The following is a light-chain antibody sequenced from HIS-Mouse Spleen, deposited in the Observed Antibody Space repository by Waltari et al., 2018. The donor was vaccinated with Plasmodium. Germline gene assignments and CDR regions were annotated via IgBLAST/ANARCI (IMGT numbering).Light chain of an antibody. CDR3: QQYDNLPPLFT. V-gene: IGKV1-33*01. Sequence: DIQMTQSPSSLSASVRERVTITCQASQDISNYLNLYQQKPGKAPKLLIYDACNFETGVPSRFSGSGSGTDFTFTISSLQPEDIATYYCQQYDNLPPLFTFGPGTKVDIK. J-gene: IGKJ3*01. CDR1: QDISNY. CDR2: DAC.